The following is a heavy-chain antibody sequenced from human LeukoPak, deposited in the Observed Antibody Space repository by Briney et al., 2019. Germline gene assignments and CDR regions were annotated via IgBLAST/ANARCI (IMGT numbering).Heavy chain of an antibody. V-gene: IGHV4-39*07. CDR1: GGSISSSNYY. J-gene: IGHJ3*02. CDR2: IYYSGST. CDR3: ARWYSSSSCAFDI. D-gene: IGHD6-6*01. Sequence: PSETLSLTCTVSGGSISSSNYYWGWIRQPPGKGLEWIGNIYYSGSTYYNPSLTSRVIISVDTSKNQFSLKLSSVTAADTAVYYCARWYSSSSCAFDIWGQGTVVTVSS.